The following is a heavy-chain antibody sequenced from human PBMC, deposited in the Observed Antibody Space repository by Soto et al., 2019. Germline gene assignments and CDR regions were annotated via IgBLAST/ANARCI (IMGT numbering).Heavy chain of an antibody. CDR3: ASSPAGMDYAFWSGYYSNCFDP. V-gene: IGHV1-69*01. CDR2: IIPIFGTA. D-gene: IGHD3-3*01. CDR1: GGTFSSYA. J-gene: IGHJ5*02. Sequence: QVQLVQSGAEVKKPGSSVKVSCKASGGTFSSYAISWVRQAPGQGLEWMGGIIPIFGTANYAQKFQGRVTITADESTITAYMELSSLRSEDTAVYYCASSPAGMDYAFWSGYYSNCFDPWGQGTLVTVSS.